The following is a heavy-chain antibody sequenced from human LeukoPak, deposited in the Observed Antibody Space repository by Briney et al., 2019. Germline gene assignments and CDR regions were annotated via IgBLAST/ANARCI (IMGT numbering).Heavy chain of an antibody. D-gene: IGHD3-10*01. J-gene: IGHJ4*02. CDR3: ARTGSITMVRGVIITALFDY. Sequence: SQTLSLTCAISGDSVSSNSAAWNWIRQSPSRGLEWLGRTYYRSKWYNDYAVSVKSRITINPDTSKNQFSLQLNSVTPEDTAVYYCARTGSITMVRGVIITALFDYWGQGTLVTVSS. V-gene: IGHV6-1*01. CDR2: TYYRSKWYN. CDR1: GDSVSSNSAA.